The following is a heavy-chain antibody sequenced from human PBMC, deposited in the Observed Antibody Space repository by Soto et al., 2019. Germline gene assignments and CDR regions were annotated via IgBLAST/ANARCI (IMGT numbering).Heavy chain of an antibody. Sequence: EVHLLESGGGLVQPGGSLRLSCTASGFTFSSYAMTWVRQAPGRGLEGVSGITASGGRTYYADSVKGRFTISRDNSTSTLYLQMNSLRAEDTAVYYCAKDTRYADYVRWFDSWGQGTLVTVSS. CDR3: AKDTRYADYVRWFDS. J-gene: IGHJ5*01. V-gene: IGHV3-23*01. D-gene: IGHD4-17*01. CDR2: ITASGGRT. CDR1: GFTFSSYA.